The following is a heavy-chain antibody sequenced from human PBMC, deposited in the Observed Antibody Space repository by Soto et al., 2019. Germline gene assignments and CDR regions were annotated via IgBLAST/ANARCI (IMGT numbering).Heavy chain of an antibody. CDR1: GASIDDFY. Sequence: ETLSLTCTVSGASIDDFYCIWIRQTPVKGLEWVGFMYYSETTKYNPSLKGRVNMSLDTSKNQVSLHLKSVTAADTAVYYCARANSSTWYKLEYKWFDPWGQGTQVTVSS. V-gene: IGHV4-59*01. CDR2: MYYSETT. CDR3: ARANSSTWYKLEYKWFDP. J-gene: IGHJ5*02. D-gene: IGHD6-13*01.